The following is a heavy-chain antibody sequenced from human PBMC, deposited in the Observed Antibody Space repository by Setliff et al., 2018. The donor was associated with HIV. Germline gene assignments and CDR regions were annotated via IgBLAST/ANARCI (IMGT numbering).Heavy chain of an antibody. J-gene: IGHJ4*02. D-gene: IGHD3-3*01. CDR3: VRPSFGIGGGSMFDS. V-gene: IGHV4-39*01. Sequence: PSETLSLTCSVSGGCIDRSNYYWGWIRQSPGKGLEWIGNIHYSGSTYYNPSLKSRVTISVDTCRNQFYLDLRSVTAADTAMYYCVRPSFGIGGGSMFDSWGQGIVVTVSS. CDR2: IHYSGST. CDR1: GGCIDRSNYY.